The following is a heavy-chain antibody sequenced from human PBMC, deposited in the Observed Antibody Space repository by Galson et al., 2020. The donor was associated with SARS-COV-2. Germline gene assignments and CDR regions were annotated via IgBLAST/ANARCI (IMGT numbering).Heavy chain of an antibody. Sequence: SVTVSCKASGGTFSTYGISWVRQAPGQGLEWMGLIIPIFGTIKYAQKFQGRVTITADKSTSLAYMELRSLRSEDTAVYYCARDRYQLISGFDSWGQGTLVSVCS. D-gene: IGHD2-2*01. J-gene: IGHJ4*02. CDR2: IIPIFGTI. V-gene: IGHV1-69*06. CDR3: ARDRYQLISGFDS. CDR1: GGTFSTYG.